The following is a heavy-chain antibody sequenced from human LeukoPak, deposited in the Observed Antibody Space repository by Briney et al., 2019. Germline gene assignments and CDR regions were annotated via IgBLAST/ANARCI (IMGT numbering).Heavy chain of an antibody. CDR3: AKGAGYDFWSGSLDP. D-gene: IGHD3-3*01. CDR1: GFTFDDYA. CDR2: ISWNSGSI. Sequence: SGRSLRLSCAASGFTFDDYAMHWVRQAPGKGLEWVSGISWNSGSIGYADSVKGRFTISSDNAKNSLYLQMNRLRAEDLALYYCAKGAGYDFWSGSLDPWGQGTLVTVSS. J-gene: IGHJ5*02. V-gene: IGHV3-9*03.